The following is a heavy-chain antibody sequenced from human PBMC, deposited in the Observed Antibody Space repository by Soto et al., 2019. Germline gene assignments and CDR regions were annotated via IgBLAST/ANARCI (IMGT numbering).Heavy chain of an antibody. V-gene: IGHV3-66*01. Sequence: EVQLVESGGGLVQPGGSLRLFCAASGFTVSRNYMSWVRQAPGKGLGWVSVIYSGGSTYYADSVKGRYTISRDNSKNTLYLLMNSLRGEETAVYYCARGDKDFLRRYGSCYYYYYMDVWGKGTTVTVSS. D-gene: IGHD3-3*01. CDR3: ARGDKDFLRRYGSCYYYYYMDV. CDR2: IYSGGST. J-gene: IGHJ6*03. CDR1: GFTVSRNY.